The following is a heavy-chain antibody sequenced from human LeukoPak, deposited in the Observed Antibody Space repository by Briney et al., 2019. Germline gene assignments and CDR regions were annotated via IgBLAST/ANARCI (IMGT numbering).Heavy chain of an antibody. CDR2: IWNDGSNK. Sequence: GGSLRLSCAASGFTFSSYGMHWVRQAPGKGLEWVAVIWNDGSNKYYADSVKGRLTISRDNSKNTLYLQMNSLRAEDTAVYYCAKEIRGYNYGYYYDMDVWGQGTTVTVSS. CDR3: AKEIRGYNYGYYYDMDV. D-gene: IGHD5-18*01. CDR1: GFTFSSYG. V-gene: IGHV3-30*02. J-gene: IGHJ6*02.